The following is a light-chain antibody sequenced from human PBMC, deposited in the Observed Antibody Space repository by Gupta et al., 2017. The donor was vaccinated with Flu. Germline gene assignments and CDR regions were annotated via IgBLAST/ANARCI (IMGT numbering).Light chain of an antibody. Sequence: ALAQTPLSSPVTLGQPASISCRSRQTLVHSDGNTYLHWLHQRPGQPPRLLIYRFSSRFSGVPDSVRGSGAGTRFTLKISRVKAEDVELDDCMRTTALHGISCGQGTKLEIK. J-gene: IGKJ2*03. V-gene: IGKV2-24*01. CDR1: QTLVHSDGNTY. CDR3: MRTTALHGIS. CDR2: RFS.